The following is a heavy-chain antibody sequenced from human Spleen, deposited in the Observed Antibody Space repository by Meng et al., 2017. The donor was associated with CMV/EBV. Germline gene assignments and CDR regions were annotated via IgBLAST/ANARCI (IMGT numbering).Heavy chain of an antibody. CDR3: ARDRDCSSTSCAGPDY. CDR2: IKQDGSEI. D-gene: IGHD2-2*01. V-gene: IGHV3-7*01. J-gene: IGHJ4*02. CDR1: GFTFSNYW. Sequence: GGSLRLSCAASGFTFSNYWMSWVRQAPGKGPEWVANIKQDGSEIHYVDSVKGRFTISRDNAKNTLYLQMNSLRAEDTAVYYCARDRDCSSTSCAGPDYWGQGTLVTVSS.